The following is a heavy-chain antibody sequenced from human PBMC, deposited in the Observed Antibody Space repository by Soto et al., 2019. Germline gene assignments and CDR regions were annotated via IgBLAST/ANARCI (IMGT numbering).Heavy chain of an antibody. CDR1: GGTFSSYT. D-gene: IGHD2-2*01. CDR3: ARDGKVEYCSSTSCPNLRGASSSSSYMDA. J-gene: IGHJ6*03. CDR2: IIPILGIA. Sequence: GASVKVSCKASGGTFSSYTISWVRQAPGQGLEWMGRIIPILGIANYAQKFQGRVTITADKSTSTAYMELSSLRSEDTAVYYCARDGKVEYCSSTSCPNLRGASSSSSYMDAWGKGTTVTVSS. V-gene: IGHV1-69*04.